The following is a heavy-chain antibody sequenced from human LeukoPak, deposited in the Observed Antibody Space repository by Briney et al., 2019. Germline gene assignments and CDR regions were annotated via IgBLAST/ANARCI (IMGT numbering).Heavy chain of an antibody. J-gene: IGHJ4*02. V-gene: IGHV3-30*04. CDR1: GFTFSSYA. Sequence: GRSLRVSCAASGFTFSSYATHWVRQAPGKGLEWVAVISYDGSNKYYADSVKGRFTISRDNSKNTLYLQMNSLRAEDTAVYYCARVYCSGGSCYSDYWGQGTLVTVSS. D-gene: IGHD2-15*01. CDR3: ARVYCSGGSCYSDY. CDR2: ISYDGSNK.